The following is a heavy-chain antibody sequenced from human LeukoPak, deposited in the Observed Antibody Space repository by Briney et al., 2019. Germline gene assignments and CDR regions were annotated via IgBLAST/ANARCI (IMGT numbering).Heavy chain of an antibody. D-gene: IGHD1-26*01. CDR2: ISSNGGST. V-gene: IGHV3-64*01. CDR3: AKDAFQVGGGAFDI. CDR1: GFTFSSYA. J-gene: IGHJ3*02. Sequence: PGGSLRLSCAASGFTFSSYAMHWVRQAPGKGLEYVSAISSNGGSTYYANSVKGRFTISRDNSKNTLYLQMGSLRAEDTAVYYCAKDAFQVGGGAFDIWGQGTMVTVSS.